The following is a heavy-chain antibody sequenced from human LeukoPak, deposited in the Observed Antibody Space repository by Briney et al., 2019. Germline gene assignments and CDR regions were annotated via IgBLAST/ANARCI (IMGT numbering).Heavy chain of an antibody. D-gene: IGHD1-26*01. CDR3: ARAQRDFYSGSYYLSFDI. V-gene: IGHV1-2*02. CDR1: GYTFTGYY. J-gene: IGHJ3*02. Sequence: GASVKVSCKASGYTFTGYYMHWVRQAPGQGLEWMGWINPNSGGTNYAQKFQGRVTMTRDTSISTAYMELSRLRSDDTAVYYCARAQRDFYSGSYYLSFDIWGQGTMVTVSS. CDR2: INPNSGGT.